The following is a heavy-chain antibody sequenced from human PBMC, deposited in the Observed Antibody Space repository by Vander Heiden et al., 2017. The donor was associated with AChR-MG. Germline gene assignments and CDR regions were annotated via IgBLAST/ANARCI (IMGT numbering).Heavy chain of an antibody. CDR2: IDWDDDK. CDR3: ARTPFYNDNSGYGADY. D-gene: IGHD3-22*01. CDR1: GFSLSIGGMC. J-gene: IGHJ4*02. V-gene: IGHV2-70*15. Sequence: QVTLRESGPALAKPTQTLTLTCTFSGFSLSIGGMCVSWIRQPPGKALEWLARIDWDDDKHYSTSLKTRLTISKDTSKNQVVLTMTNMDPVDTATYYCARTPFYNDNSGYGADYWGQGTLVTVSS.